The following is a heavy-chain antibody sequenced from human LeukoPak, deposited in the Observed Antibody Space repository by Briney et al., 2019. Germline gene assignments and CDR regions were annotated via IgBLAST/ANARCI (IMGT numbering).Heavy chain of an antibody. CDR3: ARRTYDSSGYYGIDY. Sequence: GASVKVSCKTSGHTFTNYWINWVRQMPGKGLEWMGRIDPSDSYTNYSPSFQGHVTISADKSISTAYLQWSSLKASDTAMYYCARRTYDSSGYYGIDYWGQGTLVTVSS. J-gene: IGHJ4*02. CDR1: GHTFTNYW. V-gene: IGHV5-10-1*01. CDR2: IDPSDSYT. D-gene: IGHD3-22*01.